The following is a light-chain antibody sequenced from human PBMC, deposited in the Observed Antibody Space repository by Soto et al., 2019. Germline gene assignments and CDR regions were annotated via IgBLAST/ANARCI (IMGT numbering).Light chain of an antibody. J-gene: IGLJ3*02. V-gene: IGLV1-44*01. CDR2: DNN. Sequence: VLTQPPSASGAPGQRISISCSGRSSNIGSNTVSWFQHLPGRAPKLLIFDNNQRPSGVPDRISGSKSGTSASLAISGLQSEDEADYYCAAWDDSLNGWVFGGGTKLTVL. CDR3: AAWDDSLNGWV. CDR1: SSNIGSNT.